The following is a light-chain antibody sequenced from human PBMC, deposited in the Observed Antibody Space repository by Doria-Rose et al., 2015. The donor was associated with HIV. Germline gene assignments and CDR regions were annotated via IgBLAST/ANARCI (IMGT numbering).Light chain of an antibody. Sequence: TQSPGTLSLSPGERVTLSCRASQRVKSSYLAWYQQKPGQAPRLPIYDASTRATGIPDRFSGSGSGTDFTLTISRLEPEDVAVYYCQQYGTSRGTFGQGTRLEIK. J-gene: IGKJ5*01. V-gene: IGKV3-20*01. CDR2: DAS. CDR1: QRVKSSY. CDR3: QQYGTSRGT.